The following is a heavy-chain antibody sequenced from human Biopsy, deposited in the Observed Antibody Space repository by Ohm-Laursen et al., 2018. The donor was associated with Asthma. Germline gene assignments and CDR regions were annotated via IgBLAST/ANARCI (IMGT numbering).Heavy chain of an antibody. Sequence: SLRLSCAASGFTFSRHALHWVRQAPGQGLEWVSVISSGSGSTYYADSVKGRFTISRDTSMNTLYLQMSSLRAEDTAVYYCAKVGHGNGDYVGWFDPWGQGTLVTVSP. D-gene: IGHD4-17*01. CDR2: ISSGSGST. J-gene: IGHJ5*02. CDR1: GFTFSRHA. V-gene: IGHV3-23*01. CDR3: AKVGHGNGDYVGWFDP.